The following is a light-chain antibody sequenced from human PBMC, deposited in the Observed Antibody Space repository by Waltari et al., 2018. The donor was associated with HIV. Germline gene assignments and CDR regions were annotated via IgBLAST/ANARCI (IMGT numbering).Light chain of an antibody. V-gene: IGLV2-23*01. CDR1: SSAIGNYNL. J-gene: IGLJ2*01. Sequence: QSALTQPAPVSGSPGQSITISCTGTSSAIGNYNLVSWYQQHPGKAPKLIIYEGIKRPSGVYNRISGSKSANTASLTISGLQAEDEADYFCSSYGGSSNWLFGGGTKLTVL. CDR2: EGI. CDR3: SSYGGSSNWL.